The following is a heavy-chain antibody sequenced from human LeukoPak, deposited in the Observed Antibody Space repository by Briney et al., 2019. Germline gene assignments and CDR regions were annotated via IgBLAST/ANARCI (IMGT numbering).Heavy chain of an antibody. D-gene: IGHD4-17*01. V-gene: IGHV3-9*01. CDR3: AKAYYGDYDRLSFDY. CDR2: ISWNSGSI. Sequence: GGSLRLSCAASGFTFDDYAMHWVRQAPGKGLEWVSGISWNSGSIGYADSVKGRFTISRDNAKNSLYLQMNSLRAEDTALYYCAKAYYGDYDRLSFDYWGQGTLVTVSS. CDR1: GFTFDDYA. J-gene: IGHJ4*02.